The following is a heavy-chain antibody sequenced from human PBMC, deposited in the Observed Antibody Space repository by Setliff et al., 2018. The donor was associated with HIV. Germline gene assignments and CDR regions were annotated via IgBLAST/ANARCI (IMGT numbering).Heavy chain of an antibody. CDR3: ARHSFPFGCKGVDY. J-gene: IGHJ4*02. CDR2: IYHSGST. D-gene: IGHD2-15*01. CDR1: GYSINSGYY. V-gene: IGHV4-38-2*01. Sequence: SETLSLTCAVSGYSINSGYYWGWIRQPPGKGLEWFGTIYHSGSTYYNPSLKRRVTISVDMSKNQFSLRLSSVTAAETAVYYCARHSFPFGCKGVDYWGQGTLVTVSS.